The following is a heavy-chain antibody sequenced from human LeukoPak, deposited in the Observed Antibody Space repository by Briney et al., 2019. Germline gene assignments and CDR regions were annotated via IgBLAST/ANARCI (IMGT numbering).Heavy chain of an antibody. Sequence: GGSLSLSCVASGFTFSNYAVNWVRQAPGKGLEWVSAISGSGGSTYYADSVKGRFTISRDNSKNTLYLQMNSLRAEDTAVYYCAKNYGDGEDYFDYWGQGTLVTVSS. J-gene: IGHJ4*02. CDR2: ISGSGGST. CDR3: AKNYGDGEDYFDY. V-gene: IGHV3-23*01. CDR1: GFTFSNYA. D-gene: IGHD4-17*01.